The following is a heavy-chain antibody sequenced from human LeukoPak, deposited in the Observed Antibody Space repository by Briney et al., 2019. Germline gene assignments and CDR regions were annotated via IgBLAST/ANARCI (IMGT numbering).Heavy chain of an antibody. D-gene: IGHD1-1*01. Sequence: ASVKVSCKASGYTFTGYYMHWVRQAPGQGLEWMGWINPNSGGTNYAQKFQGRVTMTRDTSISTAYMELSSLRSEDTAVYYCARRLENAFDIWGQGTMVTVSS. CDR2: INPNSGGT. CDR1: GYTFTGYY. J-gene: IGHJ3*02. V-gene: IGHV1-2*02. CDR3: ARRLENAFDI.